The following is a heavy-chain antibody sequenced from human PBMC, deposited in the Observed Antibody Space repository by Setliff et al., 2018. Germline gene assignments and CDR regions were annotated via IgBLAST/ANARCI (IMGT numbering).Heavy chain of an antibody. J-gene: IGHJ4*02. CDR1: GFTLSPYA. V-gene: IGHV3-23*03. Sequence: GGSLRLSCAASGFTLSPYAMSWVRQAPGKGLEWVSTIYSGDRDTFYTDSVKGRFPIFRDGSKNTLYLQMTSLRAEDTAVYYCAKPQLELRWGFESWGQGTLVTVSS. D-gene: IGHD1-7*01. CDR2: IYSGDRDT. CDR3: AKPQLELRWGFES.